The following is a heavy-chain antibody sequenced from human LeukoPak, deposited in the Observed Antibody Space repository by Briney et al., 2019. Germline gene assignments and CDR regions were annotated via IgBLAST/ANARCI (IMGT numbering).Heavy chain of an antibody. CDR3: AKSGENVLRFLEWLLSDWFDP. V-gene: IGHV3-30*18. J-gene: IGHJ5*02. D-gene: IGHD3-3*01. CDR1: GFTFSSYG. CDR2: ISYDGSNK. Sequence: GGSLRLSCAASGFTFSSYGMHRVRQAPGKGLEWVAVISYDGSNKYYADSVKGRFTISRDNSKNTLYLQMNSLRAEDTAVYYCAKSGENVLRFLEWLLSDWFDPWGQGTLVTVSS.